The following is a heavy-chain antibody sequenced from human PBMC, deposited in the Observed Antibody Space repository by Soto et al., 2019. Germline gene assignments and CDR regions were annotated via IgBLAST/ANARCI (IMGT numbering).Heavy chain of an antibody. CDR2: ISSSSNTI. Sequence: QVQLVESGGGLVKPGGSLRLSCTASGLTFSDYYMSWIRQAPGKGLEWVSYISSSSNTIYYADSVKGRFTISRDNAKNSLLLHMTSLRAEDTAVYFCARVSPMVRGYYYYGMDVWGQGTTVTVSS. V-gene: IGHV3-11*01. CDR1: GLTFSDYY. CDR3: ARVSPMVRGYYYYGMDV. D-gene: IGHD3-10*01. J-gene: IGHJ6*02.